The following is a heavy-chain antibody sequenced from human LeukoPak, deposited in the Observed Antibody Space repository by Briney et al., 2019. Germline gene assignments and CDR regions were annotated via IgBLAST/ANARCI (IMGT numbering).Heavy chain of an antibody. Sequence: EXVSAISGSGGSTYYADIVKRRFTISRDNSKNKLYLQMNSLRAEDTAVYYCAKVSFLGVVVVAATLDYWGQGTLVTVSS. D-gene: IGHD2-15*01. V-gene: IGHV3-23*01. CDR2: ISGSGGST. CDR3: AKVSFLGVVVVAATLDY. J-gene: IGHJ4*02.